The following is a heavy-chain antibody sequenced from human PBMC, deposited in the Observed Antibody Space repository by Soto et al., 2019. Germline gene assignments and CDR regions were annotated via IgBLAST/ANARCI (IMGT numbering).Heavy chain of an antibody. J-gene: IGHJ6*03. CDR1: GFTFSSYA. Sequence: EVQLLESGGGLVQPGGSLRLSCAASGFTFSSYAMSWVRQAPGKGLEWVSAISGSGGSTYYADSVKGRFTISRDNSKNTLYLQMNSLRAEDTAVYYCAKDPPKKRVLGYYYYMDVWGKGTTVTVSS. CDR3: AKDPPKKRVLGYYYYMDV. D-gene: IGHD3-10*01. V-gene: IGHV3-23*01. CDR2: ISGSGGST.